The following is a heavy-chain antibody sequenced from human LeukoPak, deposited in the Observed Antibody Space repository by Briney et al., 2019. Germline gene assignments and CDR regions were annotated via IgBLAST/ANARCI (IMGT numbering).Heavy chain of an antibody. CDR3: ARDPGYCSGGSCYTHNWFDP. CDR1: GYTFTSYA. Sequence: GASVKVSCKASGYTFTSYAMHWVRQAPGQRLEWMGWINAGNGNTKYSQEFQGRVTITRDTSASTAYMELSRLRSDDTAVYYCARDPGYCSGGSCYTHNWFDPWGQGTLVTVSS. CDR2: INAGNGNT. D-gene: IGHD2-15*01. J-gene: IGHJ5*02. V-gene: IGHV1-3*01.